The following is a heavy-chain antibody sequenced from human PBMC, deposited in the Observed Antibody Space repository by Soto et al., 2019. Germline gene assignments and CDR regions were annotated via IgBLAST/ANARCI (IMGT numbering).Heavy chain of an antibody. V-gene: IGHV1-24*01. Sequence: QVQLVQSGAEVKKPGASVKVSCKVSGYTLTELSMHWVRQAPGKGLEWMGGFDPEDGETIYAQKFQGRVTMTEDTSTYTAYMELSSLRSEDTAVYYCATDLYASSGYSYYYYGMDVWGQGTTVTVSS. CDR2: FDPEDGET. CDR1: GYTLTELS. CDR3: ATDLYASSGYSYYYYGMDV. D-gene: IGHD3-22*01. J-gene: IGHJ6*02.